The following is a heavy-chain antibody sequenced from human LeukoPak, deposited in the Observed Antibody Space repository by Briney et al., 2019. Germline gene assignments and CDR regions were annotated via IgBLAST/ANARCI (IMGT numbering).Heavy chain of an antibody. J-gene: IGHJ5*02. Sequence: ASVKVSCKASGYTITGYYMHWVRQAPGQGLERMGWINPNSGGTNYAQKFQGRVTMTRDTSISTAYMELSRLRSDDTAVYYCARWAVAGTSWFDPWGQGTLVTVSS. CDR2: INPNSGGT. CDR3: ARWAVAGTSWFDP. D-gene: IGHD6-19*01. CDR1: GYTITGYY. V-gene: IGHV1-2*02.